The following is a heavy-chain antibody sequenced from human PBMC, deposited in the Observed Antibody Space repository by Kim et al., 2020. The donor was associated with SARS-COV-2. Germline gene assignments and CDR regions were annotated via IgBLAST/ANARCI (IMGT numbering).Heavy chain of an antibody. V-gene: IGHV3-30*04. CDR2: ISYDGSNK. J-gene: IGHJ6*01. CDR3: ARDVEEYYDFWSITYGR. D-gene: IGHD3-3*01. CDR1: GFTFSSYA. Sequence: GGSLRLSCAASGFTFSSYAMHWVRQAPGKGLEWVAVISYDGSNKYYVDSVKGRFTISRDNSKNTLYLQMNSLRAEDTAVYYCARDVEEYYDFWSITYGR.